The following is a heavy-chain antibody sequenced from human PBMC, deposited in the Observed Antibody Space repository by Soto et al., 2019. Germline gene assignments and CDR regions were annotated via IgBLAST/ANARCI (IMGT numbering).Heavy chain of an antibody. CDR2: IYYSGIT. J-gene: IGHJ6*03. Sequence: QVQLQESGPGLVKPSQTLSLTCTVSGGSISSGGYYWSWIRQHPGKGLEWIGYIYYSGITYYNPSLKSRVTISVDTSKNQFSLKLSSVTAADTAVYYCARVYSGYDPDYYYYYYMDVWGKGTTVTVSS. CDR3: ARVYSGYDPDYYYYYYMDV. D-gene: IGHD5-12*01. V-gene: IGHV4-31*03. CDR1: GGSISSGGYY.